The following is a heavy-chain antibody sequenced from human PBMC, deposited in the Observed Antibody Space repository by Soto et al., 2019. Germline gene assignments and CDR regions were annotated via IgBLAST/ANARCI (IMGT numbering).Heavy chain of an antibody. D-gene: IGHD3-22*01. CDR2: ISHDGNRQ. V-gene: IGHV3-30*03. Sequence: GGSLRLSCEASGFSFSTVGMHWVRQAPGKWLEWVSLISHDGNRQYYVESVKGRFTVSRDNSRNTVSLQMNGLRPEDTAIYYCASRPCEINYYGVFDYWGQGALVTVSS. CDR3: ASRPCEINYYGVFDY. CDR1: GFSFSTVG. J-gene: IGHJ4*02.